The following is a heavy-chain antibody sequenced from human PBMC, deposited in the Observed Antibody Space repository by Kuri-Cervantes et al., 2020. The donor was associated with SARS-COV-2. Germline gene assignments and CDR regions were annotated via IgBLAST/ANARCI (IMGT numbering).Heavy chain of an antibody. D-gene: IGHD3-22*01. CDR3: ARVSSNHYDSSGSPTVGWFDP. CDR2: IWYDGSNK. Sequence: GGSLRLSCAASGFTFSSYGMHWVRQAPGKGLEWVAVIWYDGSNKYYAASVKGRFTISRDNSKNTSYLQMNVLRAEDTAVYYCARVSSNHYDSSGSPTVGWFDPWGQGTLVTVSS. J-gene: IGHJ5*02. V-gene: IGHV3-33*01. CDR1: GFTFSSYG.